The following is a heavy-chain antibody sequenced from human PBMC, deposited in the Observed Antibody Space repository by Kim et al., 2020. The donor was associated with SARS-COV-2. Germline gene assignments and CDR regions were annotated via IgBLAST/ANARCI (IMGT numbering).Heavy chain of an antibody. CDR3: ARDRAGVTIFGGGFDY. D-gene: IGHD3-3*01. Sequence: SRKSRVTISVDTSKNQFSLKLSSVTAADTAVYYCARDRAGVTIFGGGFDYWGQGTLVTVSS. J-gene: IGHJ4*02. V-gene: IGHV4-30-2*05.